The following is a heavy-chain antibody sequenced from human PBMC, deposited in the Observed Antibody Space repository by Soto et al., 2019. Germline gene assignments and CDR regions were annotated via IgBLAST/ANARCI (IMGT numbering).Heavy chain of an antibody. Sequence: ASVKVSCKASGYTFTSYGISWVRQAPGQGLEWMGWISAYNGNTKYAQKLQGRVTMTTDTSTSTAYMELRSLRSDDTAVYYCARGGGYSGYDYYYYYGMDVWGQGTTVTVSS. CDR2: ISAYNGNT. J-gene: IGHJ6*02. CDR3: ARGGGYSGYDYYYYYGMDV. D-gene: IGHD5-12*01. CDR1: GYTFTSYG. V-gene: IGHV1-18*01.